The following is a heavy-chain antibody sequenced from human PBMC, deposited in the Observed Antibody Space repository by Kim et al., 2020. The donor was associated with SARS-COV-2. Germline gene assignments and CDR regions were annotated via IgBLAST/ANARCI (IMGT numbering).Heavy chain of an antibody. CDR1: GFTFSSYA. D-gene: IGHD2-15*01. J-gene: IGHJ3*01. CDR2: ISYDGSNK. CDR3: ARTGGYCSGGSCYSRAF. Sequence: GGSLRLSCAASGFTFSSYAMHWVRQAPGKGLEWVAVISYDGSNKYYADSVKGRFTISRDNSKNTLYLQMNSLRAEDTAVYYCARTGGYCSGGSCYSRAF. V-gene: IGHV3-30*04.